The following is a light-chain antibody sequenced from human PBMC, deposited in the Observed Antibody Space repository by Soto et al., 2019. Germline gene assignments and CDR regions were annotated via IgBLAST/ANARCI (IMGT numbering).Light chain of an antibody. J-gene: IGKJ1*01. CDR3: QQYGSSGT. CDR2: GAS. Sequence: EIVMTQSPATLSVSPRQRATLSCRASQSVRSNLAWYQQKPGQAPRLLIYGASNRATGIPDRFSGSGSGTDFTLTISRLEPEDFAVYYCQQYGSSGTFGQGTKVDI. CDR1: QSVRSN. V-gene: IGKV3-20*01.